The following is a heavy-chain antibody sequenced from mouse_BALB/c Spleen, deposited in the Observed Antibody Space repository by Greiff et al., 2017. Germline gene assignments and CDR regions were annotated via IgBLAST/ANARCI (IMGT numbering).Heavy chain of an antibody. Sequence: EVQLQQSGPGLVKPSQSLSLTCTVTGYSITSDYAWNWIRQFPGNKLEWMGYISYSGSTSYNPSLKSRISITRDTSKNQFFLQLNSVTTEDTATYYCARSRDWDGAMDYWGQGTSVTVSS. V-gene: IGHV3-2*02. CDR1: GYSITSDYA. CDR2: ISYSGST. D-gene: IGHD4-1*01. J-gene: IGHJ4*01. CDR3: ARSRDWDGAMDY.